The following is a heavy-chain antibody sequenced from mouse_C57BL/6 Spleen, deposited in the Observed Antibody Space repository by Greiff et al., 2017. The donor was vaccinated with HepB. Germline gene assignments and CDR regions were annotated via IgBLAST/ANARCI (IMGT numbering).Heavy chain of an antibody. CDR2: FYPGSGSI. D-gene: IGHD1-1*01. V-gene: IGHV1-62-2*01. CDR1: GYTFTEYT. J-gene: IGHJ4*01. CDR3: ARHEDEYYSSSYYAMDY. Sequence: QVQLKESGAELVKPGASVKLSCKASGYTFTEYTIHWVKQRSGQGLEWIGWFYPGSGSIKYNEKFKDKATLTADKSSSTVYMELSRLTSEDSAVYFCARHEDEYYSSSYYAMDYWGQGTSVTVSS.